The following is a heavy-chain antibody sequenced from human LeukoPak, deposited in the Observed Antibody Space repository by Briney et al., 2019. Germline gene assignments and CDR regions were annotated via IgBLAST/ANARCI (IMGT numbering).Heavy chain of an antibody. CDR2: IYYSGAT. J-gene: IGHJ3*02. CDR3: ARHVRASGSGSYAFDI. Sequence: SETLSLTCTVSGGSISTNSYCWGWIRQPPGKGLEWIGSIYYSGATYYNPSLNSRVTISVDTSKNQFSLKLNSVTDADTAVYYCARHVRASGSGSYAFDIWGQGTMVTVSS. D-gene: IGHD3-10*01. CDR1: GGSISTNSYC. V-gene: IGHV4-39*01.